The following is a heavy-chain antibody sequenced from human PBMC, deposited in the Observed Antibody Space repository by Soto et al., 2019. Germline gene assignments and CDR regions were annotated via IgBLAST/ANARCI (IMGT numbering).Heavy chain of an antibody. Sequence: GGSLRLSCAASGFIFSIYDMHWVRQAPGKGLEWVAFIRYDGSNKYYADSVKGLLTISRDNSKNTLYLQMNSLRAEDTAVYYCARDLGGCTDVWGQGILVTVSS. CDR1: GFIFSIYD. CDR3: ARDLGGCTDV. V-gene: IGHV3-30*02. D-gene: IGHD2-8*01. CDR2: IRYDGSNK. J-gene: IGHJ4*02.